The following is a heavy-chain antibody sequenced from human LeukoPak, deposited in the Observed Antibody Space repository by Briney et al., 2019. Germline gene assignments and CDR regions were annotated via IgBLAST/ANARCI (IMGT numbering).Heavy chain of an antibody. D-gene: IGHD3-3*01. CDR2: IIPILGIA. Sequence: SVKVSCKASGGTFSSYAISWVRQAPGQGLEWMGRIIPILGIANYAQKFQGRVTITADKSMSTAYMELSSLRSKDTAVYYCASGYYDFWSGHNSLQNNWFDPWGQGTLVTVSS. J-gene: IGHJ5*02. V-gene: IGHV1-69*04. CDR1: GGTFSSYA. CDR3: ASGYYDFWSGHNSLQNNWFDP.